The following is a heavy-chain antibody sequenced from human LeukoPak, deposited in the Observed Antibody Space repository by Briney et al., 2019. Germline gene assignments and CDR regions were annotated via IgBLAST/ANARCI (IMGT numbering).Heavy chain of an antibody. CDR2: INHSGST. CDR1: GGSFSGYY. Sequence: PSETLSLTCAVYGGSFSGYYWSWIRQPPGKGLEWIGEINHSGSTNYNPSLMSRVTISVDTSKNQFSLKLSSVTAADTAVYYCARDTRVHYYDSSGPVDYWGQGTLVTVSS. J-gene: IGHJ4*02. CDR3: ARDTRVHYYDSSGPVDY. D-gene: IGHD3-22*01. V-gene: IGHV4-34*01.